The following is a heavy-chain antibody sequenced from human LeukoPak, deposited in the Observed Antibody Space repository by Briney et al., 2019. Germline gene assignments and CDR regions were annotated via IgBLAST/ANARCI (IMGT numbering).Heavy chain of an antibody. V-gene: IGHV3-21*01. CDR3: ARRDIVAAYFDF. CDR2: ISGSSSYI. Sequence: GGSLILSCAASGFTFSSSSMSWVRQAPGKGLEWVSSISGSSSYIYYADSVKGRFTISRDNAKNSLYLQMNSLRAEDTAVYYCARRDIVAAYFDFWGQGTLVTVSS. D-gene: IGHD5-12*01. J-gene: IGHJ4*02. CDR1: GFTFSSSS.